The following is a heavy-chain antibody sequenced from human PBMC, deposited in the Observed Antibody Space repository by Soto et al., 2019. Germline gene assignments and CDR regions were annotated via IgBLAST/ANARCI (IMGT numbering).Heavy chain of an antibody. V-gene: IGHV1-46*01. CDR3: AREGSGYPALS. CDR1: GYTFTTYY. CDR2: INPSGGST. J-gene: IGHJ5*02. Sequence: ASVKVSCKASGYTFTTYYIHWVRQAPGQGLQWMGIINPSGGSTSYAQKFQDRVTMTRDTSTSTVYMVLSSLRSEDTAVYYCAREGSGYPALSLGQGTLVTVPS. D-gene: IGHD5-18*01.